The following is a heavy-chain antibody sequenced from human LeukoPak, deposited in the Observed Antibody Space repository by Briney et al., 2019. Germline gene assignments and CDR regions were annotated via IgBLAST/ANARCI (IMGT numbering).Heavy chain of an antibody. Sequence: GASVKVSCKASGYTFTTYGITWVRQAPGQGLEWMGGIIPIFGTANYAQKFQGRVTITADESTSTAYMELSSLRSEDTAVYYCARGVTIAAAGTSVDYWGQGTLVTVSS. V-gene: IGHV1-69*13. CDR2: IIPIFGTA. D-gene: IGHD6-13*01. CDR1: GYTFTTYG. CDR3: ARGVTIAAAGTSVDY. J-gene: IGHJ4*02.